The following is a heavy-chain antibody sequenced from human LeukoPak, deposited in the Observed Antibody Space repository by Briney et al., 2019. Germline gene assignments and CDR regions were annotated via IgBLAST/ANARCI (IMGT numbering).Heavy chain of an antibody. CDR1: GFTFSSYA. Sequence: PGGSLRLSCAASGFTFSSYAMSWVRQAPGKGLDWVSGISGSGGYIYYADSVKGRFTISRDNSKNTLYLQMNSLRAEDTAVYYCAKQGEYYDILTGYHFLAFFDYWGQGTLVTVSS. D-gene: IGHD3-9*01. V-gene: IGHV3-23*01. CDR2: ISGSGGYI. J-gene: IGHJ4*02. CDR3: AKQGEYYDILTGYHFLAFFDY.